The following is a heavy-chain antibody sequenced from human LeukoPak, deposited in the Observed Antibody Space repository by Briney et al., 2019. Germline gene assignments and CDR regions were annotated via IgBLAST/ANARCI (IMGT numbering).Heavy chain of an antibody. CDR1: GFTFSSYW. CDR2: IKQDGSEK. Sequence: GGSLRLSCAASGFTFSSYWMSWVRQAPGKGLEWVANIKQDGSEKYYVDSVKGRFTISRDNAKTSLYLQMNSLRDEDTAVYYCARDPIGYCSSTSCSPRWGQGTLVTVSS. CDR3: ARDPIGYCSSTSCSPR. V-gene: IGHV3-7*01. D-gene: IGHD2-2*01. J-gene: IGHJ4*02.